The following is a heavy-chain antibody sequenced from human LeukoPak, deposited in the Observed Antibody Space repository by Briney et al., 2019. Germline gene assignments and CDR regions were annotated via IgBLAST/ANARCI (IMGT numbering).Heavy chain of an antibody. CDR2: IYGGGST. CDR1: GFTVSSDY. Sequence: GGSLRLSCAASGFTVSSDYMNWVRQAPGKGLEWVSTIYGGGSTYYADSVKGRFTISRDSFKNTLYLQMNNLRVEDTAVYYCVRDSEMSSSWSFDYWGQGTPVAVSS. V-gene: IGHV3-66*01. J-gene: IGHJ4*02. D-gene: IGHD6-13*01. CDR3: VRDSEMSSSWSFDY.